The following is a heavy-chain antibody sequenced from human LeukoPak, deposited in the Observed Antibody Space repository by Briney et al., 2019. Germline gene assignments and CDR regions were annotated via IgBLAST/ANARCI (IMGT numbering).Heavy chain of an antibody. J-gene: IGHJ6*04. Sequence: HPGGSLRLSCAASGFTFSSYAMHWVRQAPGKGLEWVAVISYDGSNKYYADSVKGRFTISRDNSKNTLYLQMNSLRAEDTAVYYCARDPGGYDPVGSYGMDVWGKGTTVTVSS. D-gene: IGHD5-12*01. V-gene: IGHV3-30*04. CDR1: GFTFSSYA. CDR3: ARDPGGYDPVGSYGMDV. CDR2: ISYDGSNK.